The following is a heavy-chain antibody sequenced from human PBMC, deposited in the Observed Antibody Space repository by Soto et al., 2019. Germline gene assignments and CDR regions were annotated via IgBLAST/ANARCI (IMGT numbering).Heavy chain of an antibody. V-gene: IGHV4-30-2*01. J-gene: IGHJ4*01. CDR2: IYHSGST. Sequence: QLQLQESGSGLVKPSQTLSLTCAVSGGSISSGGYSWSWIRQPPGKGLEWIGYIYHSGSTYYNPSPQGRVTTTVDRAQNQFSPELSPVTAADTAGEFWARGNGGADDYWGPGTLVTVSS. D-gene: IGHD3-16*01. CDR3: ARGNGGADDY. CDR1: GGSISSGGYS.